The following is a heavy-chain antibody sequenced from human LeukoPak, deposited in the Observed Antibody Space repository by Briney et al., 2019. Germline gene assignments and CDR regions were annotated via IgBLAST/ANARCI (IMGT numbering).Heavy chain of an antibody. CDR1: GFTFSDYG. D-gene: IGHD2-8*01. CDR2: IWHDGSNK. Sequence: PGGSLRLSCAASGFTFSDYGIHWVRQAPGKGLEWVAIIWHDGSNKYYADSVKGRFTISRDNSKNTLSLQMNSLRADDTAVYYCARNTNGYYFDYWGQGTLVTVSS. CDR3: ARNTNGYYFDY. J-gene: IGHJ4*02. V-gene: IGHV3-33*01.